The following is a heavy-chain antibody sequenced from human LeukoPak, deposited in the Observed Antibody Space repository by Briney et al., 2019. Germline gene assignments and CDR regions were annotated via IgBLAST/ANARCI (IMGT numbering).Heavy chain of an antibody. D-gene: IGHD1-1*01. Sequence: PGGSLRLSCAASGFTVSSNFMSWVRQAPGKGLEWVSVIYSGGTTYYADSVRGRFTISRDNSNNTLYLQMNSLRAEDTAVYYCARDGYGYNYMDVWGKGTTVTVSS. CDR2: IYSGGTT. V-gene: IGHV3-53*01. J-gene: IGHJ6*03. CDR1: GFTVSSNF. CDR3: ARDGYGYNYMDV.